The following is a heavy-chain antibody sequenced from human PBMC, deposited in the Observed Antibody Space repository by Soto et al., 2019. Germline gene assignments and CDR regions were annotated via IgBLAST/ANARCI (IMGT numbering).Heavy chain of an antibody. D-gene: IGHD5-12*01. CDR1: GFICTNYA. CDR3: VREGRGSFDF. CDR2: IGGRGNSA. Sequence: GGSLRLSCAASGFICTNYAMNWVRQAPGKGLEWVSVIGGRGNSAYYADSVQGRFTISRDNSKNTLSLQMSSLTADDTAIYYCVREGRGSFDFWGRGTMVTVSS. J-gene: IGHJ3*01. V-gene: IGHV3-23*01.